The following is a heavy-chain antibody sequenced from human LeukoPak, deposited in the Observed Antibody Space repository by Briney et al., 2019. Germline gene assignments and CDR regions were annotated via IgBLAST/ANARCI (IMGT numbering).Heavy chain of an antibody. CDR3: ARAGVWDYSDTSGYHNGAFDI. CDR1: GYTFSDYY. V-gene: IGHV1-2*06. J-gene: IGHJ3*02. Sequence: GASVKVSCKASGYTFSDYYIRWVRQAPGQGLEWMGRINPNSGGTNYAQKFQGRVTMTRDTSISTAYMELSRLRSDDTALYYCARAGVWDYSDTSGYHNGAFDIWGQGTMVTVSS. CDR2: INPNSGGT. D-gene: IGHD3-22*01.